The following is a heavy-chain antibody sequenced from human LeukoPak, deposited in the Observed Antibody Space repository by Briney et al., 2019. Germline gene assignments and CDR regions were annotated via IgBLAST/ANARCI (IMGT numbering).Heavy chain of an antibody. CDR1: GYTFTTYW. CDR3: AGHVVGASSPEFDAFDI. CDR2: IYPGDSDT. Sequence: GESLKISCEASGYTFTTYWIGWVRQMPGKGLEWMGIIYPGDSDTRYSPSFQGQVTISADKSISTAYLQWSSLKASDTAVYYCAGHVVGASSPEFDAFDIWGQGTMVTVSS. J-gene: IGHJ3*02. D-gene: IGHD1-26*01. V-gene: IGHV5-51*01.